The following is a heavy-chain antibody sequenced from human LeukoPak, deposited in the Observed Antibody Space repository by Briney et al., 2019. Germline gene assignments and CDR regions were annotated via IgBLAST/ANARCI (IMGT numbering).Heavy chain of an antibody. D-gene: IGHD4-23*01. J-gene: IGHJ4*02. CDR3: ARDYLNSLIDY. V-gene: IGHV3-33*01. CDR2: IWYDGSNK. CDR1: GFTFSSYG. Sequence: PGGSLRLSCAASGFTFSSYGMRWVRQAPGKGLEWVAVIWYDGSNKYYADSVKGRFTISRDNSKNTLYLQMNSLRAEDTAVYYCARDYLNSLIDYWGQGTLVTVSS.